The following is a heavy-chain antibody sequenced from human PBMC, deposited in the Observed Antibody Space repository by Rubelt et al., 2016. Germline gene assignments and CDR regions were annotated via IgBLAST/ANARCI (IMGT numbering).Heavy chain of an antibody. CDR3: AGGGMDV. Sequence: EVQLLESGGGLVQPGGSLRLSCAASGFAFSNYAMAWVRQAPGKGLEWVSVIYSGGSTYYADSVKGRFTISRDNSKNTLYLQMNSLRAEDTAVYYCAGGGMDVWGQGTTVTVSS. CDR1: GFAFSNYA. CDR2: IYSGGST. V-gene: IGHV3-23*03. D-gene: IGHD3-16*01. J-gene: IGHJ6*02.